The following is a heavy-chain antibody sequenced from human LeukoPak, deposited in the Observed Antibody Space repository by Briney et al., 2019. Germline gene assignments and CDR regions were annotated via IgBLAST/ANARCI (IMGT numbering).Heavy chain of an antibody. CDR1: GFTFSSYA. Sequence: GGSLRLSCAASGFTFSSYAMSWVRQAPGKGLEWVSAISGSGGSTYYADSVKGRFTISRDNSKNTLYLQMNSLRAEDTAVYYCAKAMGLLWFRAKDPFDIWGQGTMATVSS. V-gene: IGHV3-23*01. J-gene: IGHJ3*02. CDR3: AKAMGLLWFRAKDPFDI. D-gene: IGHD3-10*01. CDR2: ISGSGGST.